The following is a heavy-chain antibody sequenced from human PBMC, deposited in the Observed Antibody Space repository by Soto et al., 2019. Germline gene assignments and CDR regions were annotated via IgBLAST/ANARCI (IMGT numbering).Heavy chain of an antibody. V-gene: IGHV1-8*01. CDR3: ARGGYCSTTRCSNYSTLTGWYALDV. CDR2: MNPNSGST. CDR1: GYTFTGYD. J-gene: IGHJ3*01. D-gene: IGHD2-2*01. Sequence: PSVKVSCKTSGYTFTGYDMNWVRQAIGQGLEWMGWMNPNSGSTGYAQKFQGRVTMTRDTSTGTAYMELSSLRSEDTAIYYCARGGYCSTTRCSNYSTLTGWYALDVWGQGTMVTVSS.